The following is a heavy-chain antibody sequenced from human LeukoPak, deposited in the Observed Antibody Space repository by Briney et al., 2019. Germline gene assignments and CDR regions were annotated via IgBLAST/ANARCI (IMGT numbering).Heavy chain of an antibody. CDR3: GRHADYDFWSGHFNAFDI. J-gene: IGHJ3*02. CDR2: IYTSGST. Sequence: SETLSLTCTVSGGSISIYYWSWIRQPPGKGLEWIGDIYTSGSTNYNPSLKSRVTISVDTSKNQFSLKLSSVTAADTAVYYCGRHADYDFWSGHFNAFDIWGQGTRVTVSS. D-gene: IGHD3-3*01. CDR1: GGSISIYY. V-gene: IGHV4-4*09.